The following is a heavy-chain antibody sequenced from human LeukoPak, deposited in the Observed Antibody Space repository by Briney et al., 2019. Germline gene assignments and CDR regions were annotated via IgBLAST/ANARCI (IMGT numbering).Heavy chain of an antibody. Sequence: GGSLRLXCAASGFTFSSYSMNWVRQAPGKGLEWVSYISSSSSTIYYADSVKGRFTISRDNAKNSLYLQMNSLRAEDTAVYYCAREQQLGYYYYYYMDVWGKGTTVTVSS. J-gene: IGHJ6*03. V-gene: IGHV3-48*01. CDR3: AREQQLGYYYYYYMDV. CDR1: GFTFSSYS. D-gene: IGHD6-13*01. CDR2: ISSSSSTI.